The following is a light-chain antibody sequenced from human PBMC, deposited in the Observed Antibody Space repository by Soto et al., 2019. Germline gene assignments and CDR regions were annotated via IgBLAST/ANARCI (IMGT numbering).Light chain of an antibody. CDR1: QAISGY. CDR3: QQLNTYLVT. J-gene: IGKJ5*01. Sequence: DIQLTQSPSFLSASVGDRVTITCRASQAISGYLAWYQQKPGKAPKLLIYSTSTLQSGVPSRFSGGTSGTEFTLTITSLQPEDFATYYCQQLNTYLVTFGQGTRL. V-gene: IGKV1-9*01. CDR2: STS.